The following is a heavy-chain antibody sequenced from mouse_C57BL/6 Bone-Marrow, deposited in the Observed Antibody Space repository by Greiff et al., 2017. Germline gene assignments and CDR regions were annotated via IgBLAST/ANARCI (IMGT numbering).Heavy chain of an antibody. CDR2: ISSGGSYT. J-gene: IGHJ1*03. V-gene: IGHV5-6*01. D-gene: IGHD1-1*01. CDR3: ARHYYGSSRDWYFDV. Sequence: EVQLVESGGDLVKPGGSLKLSCAASGFTFSSYGMSWVRQTPDKRLEWVATISSGGSYTYYPDSVKGRFTISRDNAKYTLYLQMSSLKSEDTAMYYCARHYYGSSRDWYFDVWGTGTTVNVSS. CDR1: GFTFSSYG.